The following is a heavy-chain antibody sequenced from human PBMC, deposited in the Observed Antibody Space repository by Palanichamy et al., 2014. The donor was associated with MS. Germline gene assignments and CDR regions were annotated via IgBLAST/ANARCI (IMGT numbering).Heavy chain of an antibody. CDR1: GGSISTYY. CDR3: ARVRRGSYYHAFDI. D-gene: IGHD1-26*01. CDR2: IYYSGNI. V-gene: IGHV4-59*01. Sequence: QVQLQESGPGLVKPSETLSLTCTVSGGSISTYYWSWIRQPPGKGLEWIGYIYYSGNINYNPSLKSRVTISVDTSKNQFSLKLTSVTAADTAVFYCARVRRGSYYHAFDIWGQGTMVTVSS. J-gene: IGHJ3*02.